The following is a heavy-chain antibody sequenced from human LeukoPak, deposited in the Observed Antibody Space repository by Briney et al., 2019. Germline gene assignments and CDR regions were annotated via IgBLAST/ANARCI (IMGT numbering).Heavy chain of an antibody. CDR3: AKTELLRYFDWTTFGSFDI. Sequence: SETLSLTCTVSGGSISSYYWSWIRQPPGKGLEWIGYIYYSGSTNYNLSLKSRVTISVDTSKNQFSLKLSSVTAADTAVYYCAKTELLRYFDWTTFGSFDIWGQGTMVTVSS. J-gene: IGHJ3*02. CDR2: IYYSGST. V-gene: IGHV4-59*01. CDR1: GGSISSYY. D-gene: IGHD3-9*01.